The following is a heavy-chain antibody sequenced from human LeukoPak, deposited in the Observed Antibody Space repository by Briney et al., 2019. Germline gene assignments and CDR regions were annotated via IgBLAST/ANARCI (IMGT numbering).Heavy chain of an antibody. J-gene: IGHJ4*02. CDR2: ISGSGGST. D-gene: IGHD3-10*01. V-gene: IGHV3-23*01. CDR1: GFTFSSYA. Sequence: PGGSLRLSCAASGFTFSSYAMSWVRQAPGKGLEWVSAISGSGGSTYYADSVKGRFTISRDNSKNTLYLQMNSLRAEDTAVYYCAKDELEMRFGSGSYYKGYYFDYWGQGTLVTVSS. CDR3: AKDELEMRFGSGSYYKGYYFDY.